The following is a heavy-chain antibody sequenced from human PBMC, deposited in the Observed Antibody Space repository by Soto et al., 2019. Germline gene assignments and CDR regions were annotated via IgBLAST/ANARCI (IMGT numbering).Heavy chain of an antibody. D-gene: IGHD5-12*01. V-gene: IGHV1-18*01. J-gene: IGHJ3*02. CDR1: GYTFTSYG. Sequence: ASVKVSCKASGYTFTSYGINWVRQAPGQGLEWMGWISAYNGNTDYAQKFQGRVTMTRDTSTSTLYMELSSLRSEDTAVYYCARVVATSAFDIWGQGTMVTVSS. CDR3: ARVVATSAFDI. CDR2: ISAYNGNT.